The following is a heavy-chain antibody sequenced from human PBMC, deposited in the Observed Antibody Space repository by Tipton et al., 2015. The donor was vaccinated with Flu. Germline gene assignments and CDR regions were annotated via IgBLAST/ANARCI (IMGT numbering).Heavy chain of an antibody. CDR1: GGSISSSSYY. D-gene: IGHD3-22*01. CDR2: IYYSGST. CDR3: ARVGTYYYDRKNNAFDI. Sequence: TLSLTCTVSGGSISSSSYYWGWIRQPPGKGLEWIGSIYYSGSTYYNPSLKSRATISVDTSKNQFSLKLSSVTAADTAVYYCARVGTYYYDRKNNAFDIWGQGTMVTVSS. J-gene: IGHJ3*02. V-gene: IGHV4-39*07.